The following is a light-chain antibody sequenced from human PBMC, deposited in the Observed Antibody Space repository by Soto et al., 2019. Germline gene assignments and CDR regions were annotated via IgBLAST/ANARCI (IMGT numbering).Light chain of an antibody. CDR2: DNN. CDR1: SSNIGNNY. Sequence: SVLTQPPSVSAAPGQKVLISCSGSSSNIGNNYVSWYQQLPGTAPKLLIYDNNKRPSGIPDRFSGSKSGTSATLGITGLQTGDEADYYCGTWDSSLNVVFGGGTKLTVL. CDR3: GTWDSSLNVV. V-gene: IGLV1-51*01. J-gene: IGLJ2*01.